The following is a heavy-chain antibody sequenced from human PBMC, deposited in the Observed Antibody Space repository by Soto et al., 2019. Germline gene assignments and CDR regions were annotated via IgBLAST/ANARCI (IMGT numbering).Heavy chain of an antibody. V-gene: IGHV3-11*01. D-gene: IGHD3-22*01. CDR2: ISSSDNII. CDR3: ARDRGYYDSSGYFDY. Sequence: LRLSCAASGFIFSDYYMSWIRQAPGKGLEWISYISSSDNIIYYADSVKGRFTISRDNAKNSLYLQMNSLRAEDTAVYYCARDRGYYDSSGYFDYWGQGTLVTVSS. CDR1: GFIFSDYY. J-gene: IGHJ4*02.